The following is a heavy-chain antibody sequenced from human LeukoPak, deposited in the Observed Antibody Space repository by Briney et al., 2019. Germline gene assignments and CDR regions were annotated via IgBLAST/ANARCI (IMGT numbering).Heavy chain of an antibody. CDR1: GGSFSGYY. V-gene: IGHV4-34*01. J-gene: IGHJ5*02. D-gene: IGHD2-15*01. CDR3: ARDPTRGYCSGGSCYGRTFDP. CDR2: INHSGST. Sequence: SETLSLTCAVYGGSFSGYYWSWIRQPPGKGLEWIGEINHSGSTNYNPSLKSRVTISVDTSKNQFSLKLSSVTAADTAVYYCARDPTRGYCSGGSCYGRTFDPWGQGTLVTVSS.